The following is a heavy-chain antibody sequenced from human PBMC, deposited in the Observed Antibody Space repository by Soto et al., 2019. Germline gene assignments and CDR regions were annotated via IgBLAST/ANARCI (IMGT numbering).Heavy chain of an antibody. D-gene: IGHD3-10*01. V-gene: IGHV4-31*03. CDR3: ARDQLVRGGPSYSWFDP. CDR1: GGSISSGGYY. Sequence: QVQLQESGPGLVKPSQTLSLTCTVSGGSISSGGYYWSWIRQHPGKGLDWIAYIYYSGSTYYTRSLNSRVTISVATSKDRFSLKLTSVTAADTAVYYGARDQLVRGGPSYSWFDPWGQGTLVTVSS. J-gene: IGHJ5*02. CDR2: IYYSGST.